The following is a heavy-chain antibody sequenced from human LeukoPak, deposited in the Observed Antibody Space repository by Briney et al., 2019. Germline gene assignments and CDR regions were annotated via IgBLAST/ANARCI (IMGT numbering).Heavy chain of an antibody. CDR3: AELGITMIGGV. CDR2: ISSSGSTI. CDR1: GFTFSSYE. D-gene: IGHD3-10*02. J-gene: IGHJ6*04. Sequence: GGSLRLSCAASGFTFSSYEMNWVRQAPGKGLEWVSYISSSGSTIHYADSVKGRFTISWDNAKKSLYLQMNSLRAEDTAVYYCAELGITMIGGVWGKGTTVTISS. V-gene: IGHV3-48*03.